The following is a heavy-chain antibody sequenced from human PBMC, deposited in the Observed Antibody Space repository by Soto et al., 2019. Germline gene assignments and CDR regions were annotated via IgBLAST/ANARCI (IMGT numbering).Heavy chain of an antibody. CDR3: AREMSYYDSSGYYPGAYYYYGMDV. CDR1: GGSISSYY. V-gene: IGHV4-59*01. Sequence: PSETLSLTCTVSGGSISSYYWSWIRQPPGKGLEWIGYIYYSGSTNYNPSLKSRVTISVDTSKNQFSLKLSSVTAADTAVYYCAREMSYYDSSGYYPGAYYYYGMDVWGQGTTVTVSS. J-gene: IGHJ6*02. D-gene: IGHD3-22*01. CDR2: IYYSGST.